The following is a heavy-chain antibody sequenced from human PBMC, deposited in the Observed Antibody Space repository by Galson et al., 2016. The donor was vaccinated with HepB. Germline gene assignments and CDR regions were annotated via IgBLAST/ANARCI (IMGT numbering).Heavy chain of an antibody. CDR2: ISRGSAYI. V-gene: IGHV3-21*01. Sequence: SLRLSCAASGFTFSSYNLNWVRQAPGKGLEWVSSISRGSAYIYYADSVKGRFTISRDNAKSSLYLQMHSLRAEDTAVYYCARPRDNYGHAFDIWGPGTLVTVSS. CDR1: GFTFSSYN. D-gene: IGHD3-10*01. J-gene: IGHJ3*02. CDR3: ARPRDNYGHAFDI.